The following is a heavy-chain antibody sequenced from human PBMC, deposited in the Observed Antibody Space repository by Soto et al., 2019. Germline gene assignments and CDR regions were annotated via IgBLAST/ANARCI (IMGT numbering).Heavy chain of an antibody. CDR3: ARDGGEWELRSGSYYFDY. CDR1: GGSISSGDYY. V-gene: IGHV4-30-4*01. J-gene: IGHJ4*02. D-gene: IGHD1-26*01. CDR2: IYYSGST. Sequence: PSETLSLTCTVSGGSISSGDYYWSWIRQPPGKGLEWIGYIYYSGSTYYNPSLKSRVTISVDTSKNQFSLKLSSVTAADTAVYYCARDGGEWELRSGSYYFDYWGQGTLVTVSS.